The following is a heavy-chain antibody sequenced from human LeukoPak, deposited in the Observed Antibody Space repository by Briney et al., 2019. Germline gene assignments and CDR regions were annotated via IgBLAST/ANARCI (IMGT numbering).Heavy chain of an antibody. D-gene: IGHD6-6*01. CDR2: ISSSSSTI. CDR3: ARDGVEGYSSSSEAVDY. CDR1: GFTFSSYS. J-gene: IGHJ4*02. Sequence: GGSLRLSCTASGFTFSSYSMNWVRQAPGKGLEWVSYISSSSSTIYYADSVKGRFTISRDNAKNSLYLQMNSLRAEDTAVYYCARDGVEGYSSSSEAVDYWGQGTLVTVSS. V-gene: IGHV3-48*01.